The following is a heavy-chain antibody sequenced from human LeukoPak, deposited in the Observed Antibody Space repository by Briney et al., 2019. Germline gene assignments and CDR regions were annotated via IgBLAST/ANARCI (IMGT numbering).Heavy chain of an antibody. D-gene: IGHD1-26*01. Sequence: GRSLRLSCAASGFTFSSYGMHWVRQAPGKGLEWVAVISYDGSNKYYADSVKGRFTISRDNSKNTLYLQMNSLRAEDTAVYYCARDTEVGATYFDYWGQGTLVTVSS. CDR1: GFTFSSYG. CDR2: ISYDGSNK. J-gene: IGHJ4*02. V-gene: IGHV3-30*03. CDR3: ARDTEVGATYFDY.